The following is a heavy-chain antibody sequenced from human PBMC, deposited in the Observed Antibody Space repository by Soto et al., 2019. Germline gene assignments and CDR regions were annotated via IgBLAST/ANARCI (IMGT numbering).Heavy chain of an antibody. D-gene: IGHD6-19*01. J-gene: IGHJ4*02. CDR2: ISYDGSNK. CDR1: GFTFSSYA. Sequence: LRLSCAASGFTFSSYAMHWVRQAPGKGLEWVAVISYDGSNKYYADSVKGRFTISRDNSKNTLYLQMNSLRAEDTAVYYCARDTSPRASGWFYWGQGTLVTVSS. CDR3: ARDTSPRASGWFY. V-gene: IGHV3-30-3*01.